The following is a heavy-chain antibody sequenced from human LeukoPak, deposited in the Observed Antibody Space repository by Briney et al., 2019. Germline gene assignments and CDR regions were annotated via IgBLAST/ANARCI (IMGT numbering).Heavy chain of an antibody. CDR2: MSTSGNS. CDR1: GGSISGYY. D-gene: IGHD6-25*01. V-gene: IGHV4-4*07. J-gene: IGHJ5*02. Sequence: SETLSLTCSVSGGSISGYYWSWIRQPAGKGLEWIGRMSTSGNSNYIPPLESRVTMSVDMSKNQFSLNLSSVTAADTAVYYCARESGSMRWFDPWGQGTLVTVSS. CDR3: ARESGSMRWFDP.